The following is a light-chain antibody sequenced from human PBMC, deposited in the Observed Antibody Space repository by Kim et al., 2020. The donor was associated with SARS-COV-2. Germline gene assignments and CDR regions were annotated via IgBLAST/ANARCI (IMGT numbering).Light chain of an antibody. CDR3: QSADSSGTYV. V-gene: IGLV3-25*03. CDR2: KDS. J-gene: IGLJ1*01. CDR1: ALPKQY. Sequence: SYELTQPPSVSVSPGQTARITCSGDALPKQYAYWYQQKPGQAPVLVIYKDSERPSGIPERFSGSSSGTTVTLTNSGVQAEDEADYYCQSADSSGTYVFGT.